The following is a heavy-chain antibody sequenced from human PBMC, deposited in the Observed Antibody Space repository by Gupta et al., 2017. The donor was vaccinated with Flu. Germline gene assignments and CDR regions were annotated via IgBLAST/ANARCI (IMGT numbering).Heavy chain of an antibody. CDR1: A. Sequence: AIRWGRQAPGEGLEWRGGIIPIFGTANYAQKFQGRVTITADKSTSTAYMELSSLRSEDTAVYYCASGPPFGAVAGPYFDYWGQGTLVTVSS. CDR2: IIPIFGTA. J-gene: IGHJ4*02. V-gene: IGHV1-69*06. D-gene: IGHD6-19*01. CDR3: ASGPPFGAVAGPYFDY.